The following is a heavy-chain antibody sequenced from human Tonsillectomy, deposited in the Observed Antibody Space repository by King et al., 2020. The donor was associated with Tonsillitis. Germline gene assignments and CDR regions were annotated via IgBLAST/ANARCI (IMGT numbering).Heavy chain of an antibody. CDR2: IAFDGSNE. CDR3: TRGRYGDYVTGAYYGMDV. V-gene: IGHV3-30*04. J-gene: IGHJ6*02. D-gene: IGHD4-17*01. CDR1: GFTFSRSA. Sequence: VQLVQSGGGVVQPGRSLRLSCAASGFTFSRSAMHWVRQAPGKGLEWVAVIAFDGSNEYYADSVKGRFTISRDISKNTLYLQMNSLRAEDTAIYYCTRGRYGDYVTGAYYGMDVWGQGTTVTVSS.